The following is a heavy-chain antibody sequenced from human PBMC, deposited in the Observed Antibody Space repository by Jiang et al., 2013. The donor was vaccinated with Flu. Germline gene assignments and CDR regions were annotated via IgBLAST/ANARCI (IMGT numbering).Heavy chain of an antibody. CDR2: IDWDDDK. CDR3: ARIFALSPDSSGSSAFDI. CDR1: GFSLSTSGMC. V-gene: IGHV2-70*01. D-gene: IGHD3-22*01. J-gene: IGHJ3*02. Sequence: KPTQTLTLTCTFSGFSLSTSGMCVSWIRQPPGKALEWLALIDWDDDKYYSTSLKTRLTISKDTSKNQVVLTMTDMDPVDTATYYCARIFALSPDSSGSSAFDIWGQGTMVTVSS.